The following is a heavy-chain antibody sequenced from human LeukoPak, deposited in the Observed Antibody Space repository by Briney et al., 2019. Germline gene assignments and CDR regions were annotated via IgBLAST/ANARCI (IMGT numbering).Heavy chain of an antibody. CDR2: ISYDGSNK. CDR3: AREYYDFWSGYYTYFDY. V-gene: IGHV3-30*03. J-gene: IGHJ4*02. D-gene: IGHD3-3*01. Sequence: PGGSLRLSCAASGFTFSDHDMDWVRQAPGKGLEWVAVISYDGSNKYYADSVKGRFTISRDNSKNTLYLQMNSLRAEDTAVYYCAREYYDFWSGYYTYFDYWGQGTLVTVSS. CDR1: GFTFSDHD.